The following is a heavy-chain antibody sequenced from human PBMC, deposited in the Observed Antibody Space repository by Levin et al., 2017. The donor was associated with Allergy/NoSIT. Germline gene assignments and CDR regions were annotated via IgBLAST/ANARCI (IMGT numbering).Heavy chain of an antibody. J-gene: IGHJ6*02. D-gene: IGHD6-13*01. CDR1: GFTFDDYG. V-gene: IGHV3-20*01. CDR2: INWNGCST. Sequence: GESLKISCAASGFTFDDYGMSWVRQAPGKGLEWVSGINWNGCSTGYADSVKGRFTISRDNAKNSLYLQMNSLRAEDTALYHCARALQQLGYYYYGMDVWGQGTTVTVSS. CDR3: ARALQQLGYYYYGMDV.